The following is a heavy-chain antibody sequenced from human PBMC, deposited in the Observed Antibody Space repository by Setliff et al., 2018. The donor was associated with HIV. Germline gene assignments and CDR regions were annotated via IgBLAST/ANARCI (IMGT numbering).Heavy chain of an antibody. D-gene: IGHD3-16*01. CDR3: VNPSGAMGDFDS. J-gene: IGHJ4*02. CDR1: GGSFSGYY. Sequence: PSETLSLTCAVYGGSFSGYYWSWIRQPPGKGLEWIGEIKHSGSTNYNPSLKSRVTISVDTAKNQYSLNLTSVTAADTAVYYCVNPSGAMGDFDSWGQGTLVTVSS. CDR2: IKHSGST. V-gene: IGHV4-34*01.